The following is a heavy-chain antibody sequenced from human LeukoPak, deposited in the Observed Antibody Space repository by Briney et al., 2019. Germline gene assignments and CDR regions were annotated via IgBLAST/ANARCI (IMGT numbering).Heavy chain of an antibody. CDR2: ISYDGSNK. CDR3: SKPDCGSTNCYADLFDY. D-gene: IGHD2-2*01. CDR1: GFTFSSYG. V-gene: IGHV3-30*18. J-gene: IGHJ4*02. Sequence: PGGSLRLSCAASGFTFSSYGMHWVRQAPGKGLEWVAVISYDGSNKYYADSVKGRFTISRDNSKNTVYLQMNSLRAEDTAVYYCSKPDCGSTNCYADLFDYWGQGTLVTVSS.